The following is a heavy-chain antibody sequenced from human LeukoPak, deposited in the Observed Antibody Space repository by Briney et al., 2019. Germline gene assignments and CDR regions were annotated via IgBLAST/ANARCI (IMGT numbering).Heavy chain of an antibody. V-gene: IGHV1-18*01. CDR3: ARNPSTDYYDSSGRDYYFDY. CDR2: ISAYNGNT. Sequence: GGSLRLSCAASGFTFTSYGISWVRQAPGQGLEWMGWISAYNGNTNYAQKLQGRVTMTTDTSTSTAYMELRSLRSDDTAVYYCARNPSTDYYDSSGRDYYFDYWGQGTLVTVSS. D-gene: IGHD3-22*01. J-gene: IGHJ4*02. CDR1: GFTFTSYG.